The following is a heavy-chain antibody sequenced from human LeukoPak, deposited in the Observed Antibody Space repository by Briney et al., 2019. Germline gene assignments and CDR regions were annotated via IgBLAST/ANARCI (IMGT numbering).Heavy chain of an antibody. D-gene: IGHD4-23*01. CDR3: ARDPGWGTTVEVNWFDP. CDR2: IIPIFGTA. Sequence: GSSVKVSCKASGGTFSSYAISWVRQAPGQGLEWMGGIIPIFGTANYAQKFQGRVTITADESTSTAYMELSSLRSEDTAVYYCARDPGWGTTVEVNWFDPWGQGTLVTVSS. CDR1: GGTFSSYA. V-gene: IGHV1-69*01. J-gene: IGHJ5*02.